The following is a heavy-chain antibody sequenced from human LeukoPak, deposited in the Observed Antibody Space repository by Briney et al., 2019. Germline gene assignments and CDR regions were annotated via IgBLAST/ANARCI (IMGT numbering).Heavy chain of an antibody. CDR3: ARVTGYMIEDYFDY. Sequence: SETLSLTCIVSGDSISTGRYSWTWIRQPAGKGLEWIGEINHSGSTNYNPSLKSRVNILVDTSKKQFSLKVNSVTAADTAVYYCARVTGYMIEDYFDYWGQGTLVTVSS. CDR2: INHSGST. CDR1: GDSISTGRYS. D-gene: IGHD3-22*01. J-gene: IGHJ4*02. V-gene: IGHV4-61*10.